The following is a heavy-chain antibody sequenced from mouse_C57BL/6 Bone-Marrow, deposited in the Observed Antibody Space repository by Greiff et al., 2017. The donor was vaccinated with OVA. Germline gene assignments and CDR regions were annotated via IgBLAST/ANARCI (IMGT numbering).Heavy chain of an antibody. CDR1: GYSFPGYY. D-gene: IGHD2-1*01. CDR3: ASYYGNYEDDY. CDR2: INPSTGGT. V-gene: IGHV1-42*01. J-gene: IGHJ2*01. Sequence: DVQLQESGPELVKPGASVKISCKASGYSFPGYYMNWVKQSPEKSLEWIGEINPSTGGTTSNQKFKAKATLPVDKSSSTAYMQLKSLTSEDSAVYYCASYYGNYEDDYWGQGTTLTVSS.